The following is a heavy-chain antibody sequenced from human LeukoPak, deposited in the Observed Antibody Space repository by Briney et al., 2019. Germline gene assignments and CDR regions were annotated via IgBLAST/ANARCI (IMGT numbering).Heavy chain of an antibody. CDR2: MDNFGYK. V-gene: IGHV3-53*01. J-gene: IGHJ4*02. D-gene: IGHD3-10*01. CDR1: GFSVNNNY. CDR3: AGGSYYGSGSRPGYIEY. Sequence: TGGSLRLSCAASGFSVNNNYMNWVRQATGKGLEWDSLMDNFGYKHYADSVEGRVTISGDSSRNTVYLQLNSLRAEDTAVYYCAGGSYYGSGSRPGYIEYWGQGTLVTVSS.